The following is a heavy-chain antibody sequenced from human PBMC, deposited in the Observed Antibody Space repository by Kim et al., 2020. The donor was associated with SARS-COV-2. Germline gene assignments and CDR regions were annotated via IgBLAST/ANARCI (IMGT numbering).Heavy chain of an antibody. D-gene: IGHD6-19*01. J-gene: IGHJ4*02. Sequence: YAAAGKGRFTISRNNSKNTLYLQMNSLRAEDTAVYYCAKDTAVAAPIDYWGQGTLVTVSS. CDR3: AKDTAVAAPIDY. V-gene: IGHV3-23*01.